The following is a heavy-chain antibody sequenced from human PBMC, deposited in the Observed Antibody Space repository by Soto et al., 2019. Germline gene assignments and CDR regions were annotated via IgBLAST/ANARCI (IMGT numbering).Heavy chain of an antibody. D-gene: IGHD1-1*01. CDR3: ARGLRWTRTFDF. CDR1: GGYISSTSYY. J-gene: IGHJ4*02. Sequence: SETLSLTCSVSGGYISSTSYYWGWIRQSPGTGLEWIGSMYYTGSTYYNPSLKGRVAISVDTSKSQLSLKLSSVTAADTAVYYCARGLRWTRTFDFRGQGTLVTVSS. V-gene: IGHV4-39*01. CDR2: MYYTGST.